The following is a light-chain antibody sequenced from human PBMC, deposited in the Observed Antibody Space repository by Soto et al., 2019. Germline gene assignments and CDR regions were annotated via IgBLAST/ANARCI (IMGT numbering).Light chain of an antibody. J-gene: IGKJ1*01. CDR3: QQYSSYYT. CDR1: QNVYQW. Sequence: DIQMTQSPSTLSASVGDRVTITCRASQNVYQWVAWFQQKPGKAPKLLIYETSILESGVPSRFSGCGSGTEFSLTIRGLPPGDFATYYCQQYSSYYTFGKGTKVEVK. CDR2: ETS. V-gene: IGKV1-5*03.